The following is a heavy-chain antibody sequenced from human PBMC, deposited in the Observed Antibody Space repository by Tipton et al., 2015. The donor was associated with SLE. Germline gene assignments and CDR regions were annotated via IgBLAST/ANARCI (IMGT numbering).Heavy chain of an antibody. J-gene: IGHJ6*03. CDR3: ARNGPVYSSGWSTKYYYYYYMDV. CDR1: GYNFTNYW. V-gene: IGHV5-51*03. CDR2: IYPGDSDT. D-gene: IGHD6-19*01. Sequence: QSGPEVKKPGESLKISCKTSGYNFTNYWIGWVRQMPGKGLEWMGIIYPGDSDTRYNPSFQGQVTMSADKSISTAYLQWSSLKASDTAMYYCARNGPVYSSGWSTKYYYYYYMDVWGKGTTVTVSS.